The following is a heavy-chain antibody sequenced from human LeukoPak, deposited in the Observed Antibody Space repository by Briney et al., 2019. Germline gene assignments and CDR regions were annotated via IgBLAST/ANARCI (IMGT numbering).Heavy chain of an antibody. J-gene: IGHJ3*02. Sequence: HPGRSLRLSCTASGFTFGDYAMSWVRQAPGKGLEWGGFIRSKAYGGTTEYAASVKGRFTISRDDSKSIAYLQMNSLKTEDTAVYYCTRDRRYCSSTSCLKPFDIWGQGTMVTVSS. CDR3: TRDRRYCSSTSCLKPFDI. CDR2: IRSKAYGGTT. V-gene: IGHV3-49*04. D-gene: IGHD2-2*01. CDR1: GFTFGDYA.